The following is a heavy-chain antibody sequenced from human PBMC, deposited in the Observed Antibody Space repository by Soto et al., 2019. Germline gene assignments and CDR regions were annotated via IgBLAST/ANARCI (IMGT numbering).Heavy chain of an antibody. V-gene: IGHV3-30*18. Sequence: QVQLVESGGGVVQPGRSLRLSCAASGFTFSSYGMHWVRQAPGKGLEWVAVISYDGSNKYYADSVKGRFTISRDNSKNTLYLQMNSLRAEDTAVYYCAKVKRSRALLYGVDYWGQGTLVTVSS. J-gene: IGHJ4*02. CDR2: ISYDGSNK. CDR1: GFTFSSYG. D-gene: IGHD2-2*02. CDR3: AKVKRSRALLYGVDY.